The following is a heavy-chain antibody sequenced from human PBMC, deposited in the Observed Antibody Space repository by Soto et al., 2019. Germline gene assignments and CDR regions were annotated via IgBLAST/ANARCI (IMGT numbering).Heavy chain of an antibody. V-gene: IGHV5-51*01. CDR3: ARLASSWYKLEFDS. CDR1: EYKYAKYG. Sequence: PGESLKISCTASEYKYAKYGSGWVRQVPGKGLEWMGVIYPEDSDDIYSPAFQGQVTFSVDRSIRTAYLQWSSLRASDTAIYYCARLASSWYKLEFDSWGQGTQVTVSS. CDR2: IYPEDSDD. J-gene: IGHJ4*02. D-gene: IGHD1-20*01.